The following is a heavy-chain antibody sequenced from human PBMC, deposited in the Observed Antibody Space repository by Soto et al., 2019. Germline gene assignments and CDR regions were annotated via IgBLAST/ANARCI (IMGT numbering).Heavy chain of an antibody. Sequence: GASVKVSCKASGYTFTTHHMHWVRQAPGQGLEWMGIINPSGGRTTYALKFQGRVSLTSDTSTNTVYMELSSLRSEDTAVYYCARAGENYGSGTFSPPLRYYFNSWGQGTLVTVSS. V-gene: IGHV1-46*01. CDR3: ARAGENYGSGTFSPPLRYYFNS. D-gene: IGHD3-10*01. CDR2: INPSGGRT. J-gene: IGHJ4*02. CDR1: GYTFTTHH.